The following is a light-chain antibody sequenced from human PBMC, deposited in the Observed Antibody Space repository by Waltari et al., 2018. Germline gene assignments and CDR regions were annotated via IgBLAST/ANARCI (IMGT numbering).Light chain of an antibody. CDR1: SSDVGGYNL. CDR2: EDT. J-gene: IGLJ3*02. Sequence: QSALTQPASVSGSPGQSIAISCTGTSSDVGGYNLVSLYQQYPGKAPKLMIYEDTKLFSGVSNRFSGSKSGNTASLTISGLQAEDEADYYCCSYAGTTTFSWVFGGGTKLTVL. CDR3: CSYAGTTTFSWV. V-gene: IGLV2-23*02.